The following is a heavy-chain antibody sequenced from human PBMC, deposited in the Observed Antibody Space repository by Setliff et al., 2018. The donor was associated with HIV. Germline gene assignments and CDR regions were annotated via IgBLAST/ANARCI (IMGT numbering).Heavy chain of an antibody. Sequence: PSETLSLTCKVSGAPISSYYWNWIRQPPGKGLEWIGYIYNSGYSNSKPSLKSRVTISLDTSKNQFSLKLSSVTAADTAVYYCARVTRGGFPLFDYWGQGTLVTVSS. CDR3: ARVTRGGFPLFDY. J-gene: IGHJ4*02. CDR2: IYNSGYS. D-gene: IGHD3-10*01. V-gene: IGHV4-59*01. CDR1: GAPISSYY.